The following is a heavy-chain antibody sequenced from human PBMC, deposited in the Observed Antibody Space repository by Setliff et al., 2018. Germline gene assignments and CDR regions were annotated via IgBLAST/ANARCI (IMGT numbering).Heavy chain of an antibody. CDR1: GFTFSGSA. Sequence: PGESLKISCAVSGFTFSGSAVHGVRQASGKGLEWVGRIRSKAFSYATRYTESMKGRFTISRDDSKNTAYLQMDSLNTEDTAVYYCIVAGNYFDYWGQGTLVTVSS. D-gene: IGHD5-12*01. CDR3: IVAGNYFDY. J-gene: IGHJ4*02. V-gene: IGHV3-73*01. CDR2: IRSKAFSYAT.